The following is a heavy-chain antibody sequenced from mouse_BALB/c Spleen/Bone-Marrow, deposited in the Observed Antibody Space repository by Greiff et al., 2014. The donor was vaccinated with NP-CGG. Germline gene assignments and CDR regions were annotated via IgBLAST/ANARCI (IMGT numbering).Heavy chain of an antibody. CDR1: GFNIKDTY. J-gene: IGHJ2*01. V-gene: IGHV14-3*02. D-gene: IGHD1-1*01. CDR3: ARYYYGSSYFDY. Sequence: VHVKQSGAELVKPGASVKLSCTASGFNIKDTYMHWVKQRPEQGLEWIGRIDPANGNTKYDPKFQGKATITADTFSNTAYLQLSSLTSEDTAVYYCARYYYGSSYFDYWGQGTTLTVSS. CDR2: IDPANGNT.